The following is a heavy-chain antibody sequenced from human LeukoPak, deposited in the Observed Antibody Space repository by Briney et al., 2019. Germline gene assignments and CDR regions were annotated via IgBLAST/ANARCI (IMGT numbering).Heavy chain of an antibody. J-gene: IGHJ4*02. CDR1: GDSFISHT. V-gene: IGHV3-48*01. D-gene: IGHD4-11*01. Sequence: GGSLRLSCAGSGDSFISHTMIWVRQAPGKGLEWISYIGYSGSPIYYADSVKGRFGISRDDAKTSLYLHMNSLRAGDTAFYYCAREYDSRARFDSWGQGILVTVSS. CDR2: IGYSGSPI. CDR3: AREYDSRARFDS.